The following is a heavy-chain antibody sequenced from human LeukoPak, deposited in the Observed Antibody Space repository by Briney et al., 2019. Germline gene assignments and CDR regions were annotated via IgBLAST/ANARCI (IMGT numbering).Heavy chain of an antibody. CDR1: GFTFSNFW. Sequence: PGGSLRLSCAVSGFTFSNFWMTWVRQAPGKGLEWVGSIKQDGSEKYYVDSVKGRFTFSRDNGKNSVYLQMSSLRADDTAVYYCASQRDGASDYWGQGTLVTVSS. V-gene: IGHV3-7*01. J-gene: IGHJ4*02. D-gene: IGHD1-26*01. CDR3: ASQRDGASDY. CDR2: IKQDGSEK.